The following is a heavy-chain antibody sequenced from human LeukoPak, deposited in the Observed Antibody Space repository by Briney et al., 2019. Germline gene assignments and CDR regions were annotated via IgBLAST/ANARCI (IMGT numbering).Heavy chain of an antibody. V-gene: IGHV1-2*02. CDR2: INPNSGGT. D-gene: IGHD3-3*01. Sequence: ASVKVSCKASGYTFTGYYMHWVRQAPGQGLEWMGWINPNSGGTNYAQKFQGRATMTRDTSISTAYMELSRLRSDDTAVYYCARMDDNYDFWSGYFDSYFDYWGQGTLVTVSS. J-gene: IGHJ4*02. CDR3: ARMDDNYDFWSGYFDSYFDY. CDR1: GYTFTGYY.